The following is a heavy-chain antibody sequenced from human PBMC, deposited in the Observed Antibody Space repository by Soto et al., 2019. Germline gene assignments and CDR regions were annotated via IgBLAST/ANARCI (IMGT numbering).Heavy chain of an antibody. Sequence: HVQLVESGGGLVKPGGSLRLSCVASGFTFSDYYMSWIRQAPGKGLEWISYISSGTSYTNYADSVKGRFTISRDDAKKSLDLQXNRLTVEDTAVYYCARDGSGSYYYGMDVWGQGTTVTVSS. CDR3: ARDGSGSYYYGMDV. D-gene: IGHD3-10*01. CDR1: GFTFSDYY. CDR2: ISSGTSYT. J-gene: IGHJ6*02. V-gene: IGHV3-11*05.